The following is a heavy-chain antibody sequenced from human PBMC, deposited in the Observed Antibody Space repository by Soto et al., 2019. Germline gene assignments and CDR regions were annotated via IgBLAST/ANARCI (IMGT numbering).Heavy chain of an antibody. CDR1: GFSLSNARMG. Sequence: QVTLKESGPVLVKPTETLTLTCTVSGFSLSNARMGVSWIRQPPGKALEWLAHIFSNDEKSYSTSLKSRLNSSKDTSKSQVVLTMTNMDPVDTATYYCARSVWIEYYYYYMDVWGKGTTVTVSS. V-gene: IGHV2-26*01. CDR2: IFSNDEK. J-gene: IGHJ6*03. D-gene: IGHD3-16*01. CDR3: ARSVWIEYYYYYMDV.